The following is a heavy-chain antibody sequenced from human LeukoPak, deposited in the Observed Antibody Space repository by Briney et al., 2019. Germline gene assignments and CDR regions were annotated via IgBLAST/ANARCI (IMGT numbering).Heavy chain of an antibody. J-gene: IGHJ3*01. CDR2: ISYDGSNE. CDR1: GFNFRSYA. Sequence: GGSLRLSCAASGFNFRSYAMHWVRQAPGKGLEWVAVISYDGSNEDYTDSVKGRFIISRDDSKNTMSLQMNSLRVDDTAVYYCARGPDPVLRDPRRAFDLWGQGTMVTVSS. D-gene: IGHD3-10*01. CDR3: ARGPDPVLRDPRRAFDL. V-gene: IGHV3-30-3*01.